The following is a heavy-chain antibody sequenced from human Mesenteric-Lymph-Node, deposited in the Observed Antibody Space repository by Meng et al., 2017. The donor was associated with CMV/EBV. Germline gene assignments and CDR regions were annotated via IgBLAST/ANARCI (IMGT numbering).Heavy chain of an antibody. D-gene: IGHD2/OR15-2a*01. CDR3: AKETIPVTVVILDAFEI. J-gene: IGHJ3*02. V-gene: IGHV3-48*01. CDR2: ISSSSSTI. Sequence: GGSLRLSCAASGFTFNSYSMNWVRQAPGKGLEWVSYISSSSSTIYYADSVKGRFTISRDNSKNTLYLQMNSLRTEDTAVYYCAKETIPVTVVILDAFEIWGQGIMVTVSS. CDR1: GFTFNSYS.